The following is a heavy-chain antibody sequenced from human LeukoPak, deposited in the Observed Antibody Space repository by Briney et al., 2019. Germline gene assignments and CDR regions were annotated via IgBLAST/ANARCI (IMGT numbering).Heavy chain of an antibody. D-gene: IGHD6-13*01. V-gene: IGHV3-11*03. J-gene: IGHJ4*02. Sequence: GGSLRLSCAASGFTFSDYYMSWIRQAPGRGLEWVSYISWDSSYTSYADSVKGRFTISRDNSKNTLHLQMNTLRADDTAAYYCAHIGRRGSWYFDYWGQGTLVTVSS. CDR1: GFTFSDYY. CDR2: ISWDSSYT. CDR3: AHIGRRGSWYFDY.